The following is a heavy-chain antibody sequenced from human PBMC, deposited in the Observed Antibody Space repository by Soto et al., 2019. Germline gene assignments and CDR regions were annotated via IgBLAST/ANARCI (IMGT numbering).Heavy chain of an antibody. CDR1: GFTFSNYG. J-gene: IGHJ4*02. Sequence: EVQLLESGGALVRPGGSLTLSCAVSGFTFSNYGINWVRQAPGKGLEWVSSVSKSDYTYYSDSVKGRFTISRDNAKNSVSLQMNNLRAEDTAVYYCAREDSIIIPAVADFWGQGTLVTVSS. V-gene: IGHV3-21*01. D-gene: IGHD6-19*01. CDR3: AREDSIIIPAVADF. CDR2: VSKSDYT.